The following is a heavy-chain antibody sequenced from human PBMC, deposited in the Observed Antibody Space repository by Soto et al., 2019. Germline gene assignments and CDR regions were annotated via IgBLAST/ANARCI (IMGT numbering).Heavy chain of an antibody. Sequence: PSETLSLTCVVSDDSISSGNYYWSWIRQPPGKGLEWIGYIYYSGSTYYNPSLKSRVTISVDKSKNQFSLKLSSVTAADTAFYYCARGSGSYPLPYFDYWGQKTLVTVSS. CDR2: IYYSGST. CDR3: ARGSGSYPLPYFDY. V-gene: IGHV4-30-4*01. CDR1: DDSISSGNYY. J-gene: IGHJ4*02. D-gene: IGHD3-22*01.